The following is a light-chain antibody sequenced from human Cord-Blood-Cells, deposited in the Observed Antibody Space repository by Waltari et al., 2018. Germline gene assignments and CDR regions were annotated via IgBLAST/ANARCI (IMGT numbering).Light chain of an antibody. V-gene: IGLV1-40*01. CDR3: QSYDSSLSVYVV. J-gene: IGLJ2*01. CDR1: SSNIGAGYD. CDR2: GNS. Sequence: QSVLTQPPSVSGAPGQRVTISCPGSSSNIGAGYDVHWYQQLPGTAPKLLIYGNSKRPSGVPDRFSGSKSGTSASLAITGLQAEDEADYYCQSYDSSLSVYVVFGGGTKLTVL.